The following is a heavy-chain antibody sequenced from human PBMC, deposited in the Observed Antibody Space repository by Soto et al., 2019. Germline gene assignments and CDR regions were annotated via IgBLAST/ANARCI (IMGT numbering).Heavy chain of an antibody. CDR3: ARHPDSVLMVYAIPWFDP. D-gene: IGHD2-8*01. V-gene: IGHV5-10-1*01. J-gene: IGHJ5*02. CDR2: IDPSDSYT. Sequence: GESLKISCKGSGYSFTSYWISWVRQMPGKGLEWMGRIDPSDSYTNYSPSFQGHVTISADKSISTAYLQWSSLKASDTAMYYCARHPDSVLMVYAIPWFDPWGQGTLVTVSS. CDR1: GYSFTSYW.